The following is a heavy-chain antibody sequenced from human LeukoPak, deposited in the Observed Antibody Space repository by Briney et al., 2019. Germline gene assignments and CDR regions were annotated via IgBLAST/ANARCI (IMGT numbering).Heavy chain of an antibody. CDR2: IVVGSGNT. D-gene: IGHD1-26*01. CDR3: ARHLRVGTTLTPFDC. CDR1: GFTFTSSA. Sequence: GASVKVSCKASGFTFTSSAVQWVRQARGQRLEWIGWIVVGSGNTNYAQKFQERVTITRDMSTSTAYMELSSLRSEDTAVYYCARHLRVGTTLTPFDCWGQGTLVTVSS. J-gene: IGHJ4*02. V-gene: IGHV1-58*01.